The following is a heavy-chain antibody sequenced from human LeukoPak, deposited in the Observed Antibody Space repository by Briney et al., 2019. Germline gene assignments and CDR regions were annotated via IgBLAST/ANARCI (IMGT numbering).Heavy chain of an antibody. Sequence: GGSLRLSCAASGFTFSTYAVNWVRQAPGKGLEWVSTISGSGDSTYYADSVKGRFTISRDNAKNSLYLQMNSLRAEDTALYFCAKDLARLGFCSGGSCYRGGLFDYWGQGTLVTVSS. V-gene: IGHV3-23*01. J-gene: IGHJ4*02. CDR1: GFTFSTYA. CDR2: ISGSGDST. CDR3: AKDLARLGFCSGGSCYRGGLFDY. D-gene: IGHD2-15*01.